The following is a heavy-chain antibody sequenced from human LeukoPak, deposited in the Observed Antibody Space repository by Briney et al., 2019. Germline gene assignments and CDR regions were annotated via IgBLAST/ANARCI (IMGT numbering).Heavy chain of an antibody. CDR3: AKDRPNYHESNGHYYRQNGDY. J-gene: IGHJ4*02. D-gene: IGHD3-3*01. CDR1: GFTFSAYA. V-gene: IGHV3-23*01. CDR2: ISSSGDET. Sequence: GGSLRLSCAASGFTFSAYAMSWVRQAPGKGLGWVSSISSSGDETYYADSVKGRFTISRDNSKNTLSLQMNRLRAEDTATYYCAKDRPNYHESNGHYYRQNGDYWGQGTLVTVSS.